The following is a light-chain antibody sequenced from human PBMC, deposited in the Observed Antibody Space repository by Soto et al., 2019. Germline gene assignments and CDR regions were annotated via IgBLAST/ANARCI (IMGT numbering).Light chain of an antibody. CDR2: EGS. V-gene: IGLV2-23*01. J-gene: IGLJ3*02. CDR3: CSYAGSRV. CDR1: SSDVGSYNL. Sequence: QSALTQPASVSGSPGQSSTISCTGTSSDVGSYNLVSWYQQHPGKAPKLMIYEGSKRPSGVSNRFSGSKYGNTASLTISGLQAEDEADYYCCSYAGSRVFGGGTKLTVL.